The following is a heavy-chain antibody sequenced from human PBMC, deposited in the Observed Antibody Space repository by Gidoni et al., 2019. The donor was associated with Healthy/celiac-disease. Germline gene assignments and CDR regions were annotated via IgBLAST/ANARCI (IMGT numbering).Heavy chain of an antibody. CDR3: ARQHDYGDPINWFDP. V-gene: IGHV4-39*01. CDR2: IYYSGRT. CDR1: GGSISSSSYY. D-gene: IGHD4-17*01. J-gene: IGHJ5*02. Sequence: QLQLQESGPGLVTPSETLSLTCTVSGGSISSSSYYWGWIRQPPGTGLEWIGSIYYSGRTYDNPSLKSRVTISVDTSKNQFSLKLSSVTAADTAVYYCARQHDYGDPINWFDPWGQGTLVTVSS.